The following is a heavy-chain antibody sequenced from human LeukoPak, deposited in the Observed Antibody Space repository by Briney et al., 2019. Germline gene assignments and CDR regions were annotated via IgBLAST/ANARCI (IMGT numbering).Heavy chain of an antibody. CDR3: AGRGYSYGSFGY. CDR2: IKKDGSEK. CDR1: GFTFYNFW. J-gene: IGHJ4*02. V-gene: IGHV3-7*03. Sequence: GGSLRLSCTASGFTFYNFWMTWVRQAPGKGLEWVANIKKDGSEKYYVDSVKGRFTISRDNAKNSLFLQMNSLRAEDTALYYCAGRGYSYGSFGYWGQGTLVTVSS. D-gene: IGHD5-18*01.